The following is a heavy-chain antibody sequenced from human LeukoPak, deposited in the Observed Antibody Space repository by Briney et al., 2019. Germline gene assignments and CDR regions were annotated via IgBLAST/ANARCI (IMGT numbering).Heavy chain of an antibody. J-gene: IGHJ6*03. CDR1: GGSISSSSYY. Sequence: SETLSLTCTVSGGSISSSSYYWGWIRQPPGKGLEWIGEINHSGSTNYNPSLKSRVTISVDTSKNQSSLKLSSVTAADTAVYYCARRGVMAAAGFRYYYYYYMDVWGKGTTVTISS. CDR3: ARRGVMAAAGFRYYYYYYMDV. D-gene: IGHD6-13*01. CDR2: INHSGST. V-gene: IGHV4-39*07.